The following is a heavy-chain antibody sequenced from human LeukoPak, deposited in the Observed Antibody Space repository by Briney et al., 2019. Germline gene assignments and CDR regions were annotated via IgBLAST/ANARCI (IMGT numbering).Heavy chain of an antibody. CDR3: ARGDFGDYFLDY. CDR2: INPNSGNT. D-gene: IGHD4-17*01. Sequence: PRASVKVSCKASGYTFSSYDINWVRQATGQGLEWMGWINPNSGNTDYAQRFQGRVTMTRNTSISTAYMELSSLRSEDTAVYYCARGDFGDYFLDYWGQGTLVTVSS. CDR1: GYTFSSYD. V-gene: IGHV1-8*01. J-gene: IGHJ4*02.